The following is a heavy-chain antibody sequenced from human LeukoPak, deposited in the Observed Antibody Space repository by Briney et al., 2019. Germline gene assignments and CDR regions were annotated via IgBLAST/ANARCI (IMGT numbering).Heavy chain of an antibody. J-gene: IGHJ6*03. CDR3: ARYKYQPRHYYYYYMDV. CDR1: GGSISSGGYY. Sequence: SETLSLTCTVSGGSISSGGYYWSWIRQPPGKGLEWIGYIYHSGSTYYNPSLKSRVTISVDRSKNQFSLKLSSVTAADTAVYYCARYKYQPRHYYYYYMDVWGKGTTVTVSS. D-gene: IGHD2-2*01. CDR2: IYHSGST. V-gene: IGHV4-30-2*01.